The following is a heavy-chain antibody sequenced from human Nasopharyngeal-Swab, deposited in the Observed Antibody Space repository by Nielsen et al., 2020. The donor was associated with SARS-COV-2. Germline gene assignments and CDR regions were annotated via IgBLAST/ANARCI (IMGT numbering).Heavy chain of an antibody. J-gene: IGHJ4*02. D-gene: IGHD3-22*01. CDR2: IWPGDSDA. Sequence: GESLKISCKGSGYSFTNYWIGWVRQMPGKGLECMGIIWPGDSDARYSPSFQGQVTISADKSISTAYLQRSSLKASDTAMYYCARISGYYQTSPFDDWGQGTLVTVSS. CDR3: ARISGYYQTSPFDD. V-gene: IGHV5-51*01. CDR1: GYSFTNYW.